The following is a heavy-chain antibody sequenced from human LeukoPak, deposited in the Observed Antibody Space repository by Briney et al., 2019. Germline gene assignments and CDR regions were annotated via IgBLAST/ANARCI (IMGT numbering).Heavy chain of an antibody. CDR1: GGSFSGYY. J-gene: IGHJ4*02. V-gene: IGHV4-34*01. CDR3: ARGTHGFSSRLYVVVPAATGQRAHFDY. Sequence: PSETLSLTCAVYGGSFSGYYWSWLRQPPGKGLEWIGEINHSGSTNYNPSLKSRVTISVDTSKNQFSLKLSSVTAADTAVYYCARGTHGFSSRLYVVVPAATGQRAHFDYWGQGTLVTVSS. CDR2: INHSGST. D-gene: IGHD2-2*01.